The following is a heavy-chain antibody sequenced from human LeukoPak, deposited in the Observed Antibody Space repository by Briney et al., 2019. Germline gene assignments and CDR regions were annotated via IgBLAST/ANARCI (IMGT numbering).Heavy chain of an antibody. CDR2: ITGSGSQV. CDR1: GFTFSSYQ. CDR3: ARDIYGDYGFDY. D-gene: IGHD4-17*01. J-gene: IGHJ4*02. V-gene: IGHV3-21*01. Sequence: PGGSLRLSCAASGFTFSSYQMNWVRQAPGKGLEWVSSITGSGSQVYFADSMKGRFTISRDNAKNSLYLQMNSLRVEDTAIYYCARDIYGDYGFDYWGQGTLVTVSS.